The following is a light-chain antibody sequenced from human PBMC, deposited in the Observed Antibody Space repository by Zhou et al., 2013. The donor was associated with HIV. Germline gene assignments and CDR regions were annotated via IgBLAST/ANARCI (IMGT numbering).Light chain of an antibody. V-gene: IGKV3-20*01. CDR3: QQYGSSPWT. CDR2: GAS. Sequence: EIGLTQSPGTLSLSPGERAILSCSASQSVSNNFLAWYQQKPGQAPRLLIYGASTRATGIPDRFSGSGSGTDFTLTISRLEPEDFAVYYCQQYGSSPWTFGQGTKVEIK. J-gene: IGKJ1*01. CDR1: QSVSNNF.